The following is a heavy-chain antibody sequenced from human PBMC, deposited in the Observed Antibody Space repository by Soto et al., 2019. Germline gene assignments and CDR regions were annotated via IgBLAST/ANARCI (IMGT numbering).Heavy chain of an antibody. Sequence: QVQLVQSGAEEKKPGASVKVSCKASGYTFTSYAMHWVRQAPGQRLEWMGWINAGNGNTKYSQKFQGRVTITRDTSASTAYMELSSLRSEDTAVYYCARESRHDDMIYYYYGMDVWGQGTTVTGSS. D-gene: IGHD3-22*01. CDR3: ARESRHDDMIYYYYGMDV. CDR2: INAGNGNT. V-gene: IGHV1-3*05. J-gene: IGHJ6*02. CDR1: GYTFTSYA.